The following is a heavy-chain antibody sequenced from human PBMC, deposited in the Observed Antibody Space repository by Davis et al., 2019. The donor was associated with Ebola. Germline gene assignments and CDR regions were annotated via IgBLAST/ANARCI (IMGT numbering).Heavy chain of an antibody. CDR2: ISYDGSNK. Sequence: PGGSLRLSCAASGFTFSSYAMHWVRQAPGKGLEWVAVISYDGSNKYYADSVKGRFTISRDNAKNSLYLQMNSLRAEDTAVYYCARSDFIVVVPAALYYGMDVWGQGTTVTVSS. J-gene: IGHJ6*02. CDR1: GFTFSSYA. D-gene: IGHD2-2*01. V-gene: IGHV3-30-3*01. CDR3: ARSDFIVVVPAALYYGMDV.